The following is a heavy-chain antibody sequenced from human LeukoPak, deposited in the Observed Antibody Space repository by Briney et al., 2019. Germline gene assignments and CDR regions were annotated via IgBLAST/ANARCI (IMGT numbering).Heavy chain of an antibody. J-gene: IGHJ4*02. CDR1: GFTFSSYA. Sequence: GGSLRLSCAASGFTFSSYAMSWVRQAPGKGLEWVSAISGSGGSTYYADSVKGRFTISRDNSKNTLYLQMNSLRAEVTAVYYCAKDKKYYDFWSGYYMYDYWGQGTLVTVSS. V-gene: IGHV3-23*01. D-gene: IGHD3-3*01. CDR3: AKDKKYYDFWSGYYMYDY. CDR2: ISGSGGST.